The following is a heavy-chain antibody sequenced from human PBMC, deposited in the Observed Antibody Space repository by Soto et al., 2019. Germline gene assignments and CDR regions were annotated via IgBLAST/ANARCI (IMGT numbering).Heavy chain of an antibody. CDR2: IIPIFGTA. J-gene: IGHJ6*02. V-gene: IGHV1-69*13. D-gene: IGHD1-26*01. CDR3: ARKSLHGNYYYYGMDV. Sequence: SVKVSCKASRVAFSKFIVTWVRQAPGLGLEWVGGIIPIFGTANYAQKFQGRVTITADESTSTSYMEVNNLRSEDTAVYYCARKSLHGNYYYYGMDVWGQGTTVTVSS. CDR1: RVAFSKFI.